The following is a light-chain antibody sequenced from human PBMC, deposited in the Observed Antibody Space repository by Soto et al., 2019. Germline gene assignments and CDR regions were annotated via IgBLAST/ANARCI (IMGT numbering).Light chain of an antibody. Sequence: DIQMTQSPSTLSASVGDKITITCRASQTIITWLAWYQEKPGQAPKLLISKVSTLESGVPSRFSGSGYGTEFSLSISSLQPDDFGAYYCQQYDSYPLSFGGGTKVEIK. V-gene: IGKV1-5*03. CDR1: QTIITW. CDR2: KVS. CDR3: QQYDSYPLS. J-gene: IGKJ4*01.